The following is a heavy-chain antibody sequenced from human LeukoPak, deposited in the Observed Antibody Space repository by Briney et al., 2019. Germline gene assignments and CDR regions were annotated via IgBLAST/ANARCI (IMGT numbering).Heavy chain of an antibody. V-gene: IGHV3-74*01. Sequence: GGSLRLSCAASGFTFSSYWMHWVRQAPGKGLEWVSRISPDGTTTAFADSVEGRFAISRDNAKNTVTLQMTSLRAEDTAMYYCARDNSPGWFGPWGQGTLVTVSA. D-gene: IGHD4-11*01. CDR1: GFTFSSYW. J-gene: IGHJ5*02. CDR2: ISPDGTTT. CDR3: ARDNSPGWFGP.